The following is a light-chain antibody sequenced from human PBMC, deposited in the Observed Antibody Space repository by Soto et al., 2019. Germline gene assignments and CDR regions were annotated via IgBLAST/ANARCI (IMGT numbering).Light chain of an antibody. Sequence: QSVLTQPPSVSGATGRRVTISCTGSSSNIGADYNVHWYQQLPGTAPKLLIYDNSDRPSGVPDRFSGSRSDTSASLAITGLQAEDEADYYCQLYDINVRGWVFGGGTKLTVL. CDR3: QLYDINVRGWV. CDR1: SSNIGADYN. J-gene: IGLJ3*02. V-gene: IGLV1-40*01. CDR2: DNS.